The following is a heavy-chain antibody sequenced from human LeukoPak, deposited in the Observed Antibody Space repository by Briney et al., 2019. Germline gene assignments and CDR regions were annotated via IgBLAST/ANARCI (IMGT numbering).Heavy chain of an antibody. Sequence: GESLKISCKGSGYSFTSYWISWVRQMPGKGLEWMGRIDPSDSYTNYSPSFQGHVTISADKSISTAYLQWSSLKASDTAMYYCARVKAIRIRGVLISDYFDYWGQGTLVTVSS. CDR3: ARVKAIRIRGVLISDYFDY. D-gene: IGHD3-10*01. V-gene: IGHV5-10-1*01. CDR2: IDPSDSYT. CDR1: GYSFTSYW. J-gene: IGHJ4*02.